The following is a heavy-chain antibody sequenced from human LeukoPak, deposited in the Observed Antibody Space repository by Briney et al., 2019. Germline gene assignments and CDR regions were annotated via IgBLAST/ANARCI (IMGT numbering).Heavy chain of an antibody. J-gene: IGHJ3*01. V-gene: IGHV4-34*01. D-gene: IGHD6-19*01. CDR1: GGSFSGYY. Sequence: SETLSLTCAVYGGSFSGYYWSWIRQPPGKGLEWIGEINHSGSTNYNPSLKSRVTISVDTSKNQFSLKLSAVTAADTAMYYCAREDAVSSDDAFDLWGQGTMVTVS. CDR3: AREDAVSSDDAFDL. CDR2: INHSGST.